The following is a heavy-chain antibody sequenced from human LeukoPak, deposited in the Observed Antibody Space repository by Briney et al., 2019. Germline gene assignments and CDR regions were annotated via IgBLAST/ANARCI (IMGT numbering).Heavy chain of an antibody. CDR3: ARQTGGYDILTGYYVPPPYYFDY. J-gene: IGHJ4*02. V-gene: IGHV4-39*01. CDR2: IYYSGST. D-gene: IGHD3-9*01. Sequence: SETLSLTCTVSGGSISSSSYYWGWIRQPPGKGLEWIGSIYYSGSTYYNPSLKSRVTISVDTSKNQFSLKLSSVTAADTAVYYCARQTGGYDILTGYYVPPPYYFDYWGQGTLVTVSS. CDR1: GGSISSSSYY.